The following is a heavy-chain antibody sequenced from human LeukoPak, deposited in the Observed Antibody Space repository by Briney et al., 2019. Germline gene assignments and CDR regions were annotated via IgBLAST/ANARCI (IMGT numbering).Heavy chain of an antibody. V-gene: IGHV3-30-3*01. CDR1: GFTFSSYA. CDR2: ISYDGSNK. Sequence: SGGSLRLSCAASGFTFSSYAMHWVRLAPGKGLEWVAVISYDGSNKYYADSVKGRFTISRDDSRNTLYLQMTSLRAEDTAVYYCARGQSVGWEIGVCDFWGQGSLVTVAS. CDR3: ARGQSVGWEIGVCDF. D-gene: IGHD1-26*01. J-gene: IGHJ4*02.